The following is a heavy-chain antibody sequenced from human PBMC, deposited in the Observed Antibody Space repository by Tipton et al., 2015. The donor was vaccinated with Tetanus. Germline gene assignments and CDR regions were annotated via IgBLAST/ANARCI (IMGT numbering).Heavy chain of an antibody. CDR1: GYNFTVYY. CDR3: ARRRTTTALANYFDS. CDR2: EYTVDSTT. D-gene: IGHD1-1*01. V-gene: IGHV5-51*01. Sequence: QSGPEVKKPGESLQISCKGSGYNFTVYYIGWVRQMPGKGLEWMGIEYTVDSTTKYSPSFQGQVTISADRSITTAYLRWSSLKASDTAIYYCARRRTTTALANYFDSWGQGTQVTVSS. J-gene: IGHJ4*02.